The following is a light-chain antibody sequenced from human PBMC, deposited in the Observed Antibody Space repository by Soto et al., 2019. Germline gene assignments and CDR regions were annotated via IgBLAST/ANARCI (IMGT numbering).Light chain of an antibody. Sequence: QSALTQPASVSGSPGQSITISCTGTSSDVGGYNYVSWYQQHPGKAPKLMIYDDSNRPSGVSNRFSGSKSGNTASLTISGLQAEDEADYYCSSYTSSSTLLYVFGTGTKLTVL. V-gene: IGLV2-14*01. J-gene: IGLJ1*01. CDR2: DDS. CDR3: SSYTSSSTLLYV. CDR1: SSDVGGYNY.